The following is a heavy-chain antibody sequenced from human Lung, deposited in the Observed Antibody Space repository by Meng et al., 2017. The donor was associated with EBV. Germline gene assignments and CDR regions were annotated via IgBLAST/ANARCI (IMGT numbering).Heavy chain of an antibody. V-gene: IGHV1-3*01. CDR3: ARAGYDSSGYYPQPFDY. J-gene: IGHJ4*02. CDR1: GYTLTSYA. D-gene: IGHD3-22*01. Sequence: QVLLVQAGAEVTKPGASVKVSCKASGYTLTSYAMHWVRQAPGQRLEWMGWINAGNGNTKYSQRFQGRVTITRDTSASTAYMELSSLRSEDTTVYYCARAGYDSSGYYPQPFDYWGQGTLVTVSS. CDR2: INAGNGNT.